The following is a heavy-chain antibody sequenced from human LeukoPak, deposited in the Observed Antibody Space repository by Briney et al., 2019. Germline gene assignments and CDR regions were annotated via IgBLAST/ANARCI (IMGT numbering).Heavy chain of an antibody. J-gene: IGHJ5*02. CDR1: GYTFTSYY. V-gene: IGHV1-46*01. CDR3: ARDMATVTRGLLGWFDP. Sequence: ASVKVSCKASGYTFTSYYMHWVRQAPGQGLEWMGIINPSGGRTSYAQKFQGRVTMTRHTSTSTVYMELSSLRSEDTAVYYCARDMATVTRGLLGWFDPWGQGTLVTVSS. CDR2: INPSGGRT. D-gene: IGHD4-11*01.